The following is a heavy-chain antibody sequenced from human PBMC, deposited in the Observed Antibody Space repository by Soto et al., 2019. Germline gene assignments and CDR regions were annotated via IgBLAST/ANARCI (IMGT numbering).Heavy chain of an antibody. J-gene: IGHJ5*02. V-gene: IGHV4-38-2*01. Sequence: SETLSLTCAVSGYFISSGYYWGWIRQPPGKGLEWIGSIYHSGSTYYNPSLKSRVTISVDTSKNQFSLKLSSVTAADTAVYYCARVHRIVVVISSGSWFDPWGQGTLVTVSS. D-gene: IGHD3-22*01. CDR2: IYHSGST. CDR3: ARVHRIVVVISSGSWFDP. CDR1: GYFISSGYY.